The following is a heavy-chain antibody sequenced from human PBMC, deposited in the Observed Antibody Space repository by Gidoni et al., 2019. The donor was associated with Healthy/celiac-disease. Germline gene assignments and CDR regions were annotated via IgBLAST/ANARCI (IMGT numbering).Heavy chain of an antibody. D-gene: IGHD3-3*01. Sequence: QVQLVQSGAAVQKPGASVKVSCKASGYTFTSSYMHSVRQAPGQGLEWMGIINPSGGSTSYAQKFQGRVTMTRDTSTSTVYMELSSLRSEDTAVYYCAGSPALYYDFWSGYPYYGMDVWGQGTTVTVSS. CDR2: INPSGGST. J-gene: IGHJ6*02. CDR1: GYTFTSSY. V-gene: IGHV1-46*03. CDR3: AGSPALYYDFWSGYPYYGMDV.